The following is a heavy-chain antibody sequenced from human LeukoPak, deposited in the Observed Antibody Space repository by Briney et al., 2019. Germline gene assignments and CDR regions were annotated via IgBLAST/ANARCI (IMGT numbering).Heavy chain of an antibody. D-gene: IGHD3-10*01. J-gene: IGHJ4*02. CDR1: GGSFSGYY. CDR2: INHSGST. V-gene: IGHV4-34*01. Sequence: SETLSLTCAVYGGSFSGYYWSWIRQPPGKGLEWIGEINHSGSTNYNPSLKSRVTISVDTSKNQFSLKLSSVTAADTAVYYCARRLARSITMVRGVYFDYWGQGTLVTVSS. CDR3: ARRLARSITMVRGVYFDY.